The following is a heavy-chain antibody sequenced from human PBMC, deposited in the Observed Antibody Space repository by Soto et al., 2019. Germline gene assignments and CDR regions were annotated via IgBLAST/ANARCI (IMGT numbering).Heavy chain of an antibody. D-gene: IGHD6-19*01. V-gene: IGHV4-4*02. CDR3: ARVIAVAGTEENYFDY. Sequence: QVQLQESGPGLVKPSGTLSLTCAVSGGSISSSNWWSWVRQPPGKGLEGIGEIYHSGSTNYNPSPKSRVTISVDKSKNQFSLKLSSVTAADTAVYYCARVIAVAGTEENYFDYWGQGTLVTVSS. CDR2: IYHSGST. CDR1: GGSISSSNW. J-gene: IGHJ4*02.